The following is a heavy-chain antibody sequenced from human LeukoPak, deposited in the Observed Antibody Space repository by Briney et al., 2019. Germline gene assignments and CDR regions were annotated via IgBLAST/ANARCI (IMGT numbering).Heavy chain of an antibody. CDR1: GGSFSGYY. CDR3: TREVGSSWYTRFLKYYFDY. Sequence: PSETLSLTCAVYGGSFSGYYWSWIRQPPGKGLEWIGEINHSGSTNYNPSLKSRVTISVDTSKNQFSLKLSSVTAADTAVYYCTREVGSSWYTRFLKYYFDYWGQGTLVTVSS. J-gene: IGHJ4*02. CDR2: INHSGST. D-gene: IGHD6-13*01. V-gene: IGHV4-34*01.